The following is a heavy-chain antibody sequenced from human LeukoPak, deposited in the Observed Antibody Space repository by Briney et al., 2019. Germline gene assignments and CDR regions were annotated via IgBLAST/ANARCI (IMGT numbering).Heavy chain of an antibody. D-gene: IGHD3-10*01. V-gene: IGHV4-38-2*02. CDR3: ATDSQDYYGSGSYVL. CDR2: IYHSGST. CDR1: GYSISSGYY. J-gene: IGHJ4*02. Sequence: SETLSLTCPVSGYSISSGYYWGWIRQPPGKGLEWIGSIYHSGSTYYNPSLKSRVTISVDTSKNQFSLKLSSVTAADTAVYYCATDSQDYYGSGSYVLWGQGTLVTVSS.